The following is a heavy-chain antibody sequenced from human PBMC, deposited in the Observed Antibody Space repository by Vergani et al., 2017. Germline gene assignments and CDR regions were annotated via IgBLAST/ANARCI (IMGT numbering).Heavy chain of an antibody. D-gene: IGHD1-1*01. V-gene: IGHV1-69*06. CDR2: IIPIFGTA. CDR1: GGTFSNYA. J-gene: IGHJ3*02. Sequence: QVQLVQSGAEVKKPGSSVKVSCKAFGGTFSNYAVRWVRQAPGQGLEWMGGIIPIFGTANYAQKFQGRVTSTADKATSTAYMELSSLRSEDTAVYYCAREFGTTGTGAFDIWGQGTMVIVSS. CDR3: AREFGTTGTGAFDI.